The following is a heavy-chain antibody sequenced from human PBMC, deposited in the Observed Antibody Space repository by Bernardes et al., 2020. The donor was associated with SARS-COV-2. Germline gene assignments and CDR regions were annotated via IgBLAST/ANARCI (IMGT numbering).Heavy chain of an antibody. CDR1: GFTFSTFW. J-gene: IGHJ4*02. V-gene: IGHV3-7*01. CDR2: INQDGSET. CDR3: ARIYSTSSFDFDY. Sequence: VESLCLSCAASGFTFSTFWMTWVRPAPGKGLEWVANINQDGSETFYVDSVKGRFTISRDNAKNSLFMEMNTLRAEDTAVYYCARIYSTSSFDFDYWGQGTLVTVSS. D-gene: IGHD6-6*01.